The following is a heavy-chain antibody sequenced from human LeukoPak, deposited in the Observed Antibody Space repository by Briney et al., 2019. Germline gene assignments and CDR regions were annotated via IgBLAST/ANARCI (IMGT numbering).Heavy chain of an antibody. CDR2: IYYSGST. CDR1: GGSISSSSYY. CDR3: ARTMLLTRSIDW. V-gene: IGHV4-39*01. Sequence: PSETLSLTCTVSGGSISSSSYYWGWIRQPPGKGLEWIGSIYYSGSTYNNPSLESRVTISIDTSKNQFSLTVSSVTAADTAVYYCARTMLLTRSIDWWGQGTLVTVSS. D-gene: IGHD3-10*01. J-gene: IGHJ4*02.